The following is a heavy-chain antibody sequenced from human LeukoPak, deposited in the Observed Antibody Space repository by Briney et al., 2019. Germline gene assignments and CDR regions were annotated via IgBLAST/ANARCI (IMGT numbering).Heavy chain of an antibody. J-gene: IGHJ4*02. CDR2: ISYDGSNK. CDR1: GFTFSSYG. CDR3: AKDLGEPPGL. Sequence: GGSLRLSCAASGFTFSSYGMRWVRQAPGKGLEWVAVISYDGSNKYYADSVKGRFTISRDNSKNTLYLQMSSLRAEDTAVYYCAKDLGEPPGLWGQGTLVTVSS. D-gene: IGHD3-10*01. V-gene: IGHV3-30*18.